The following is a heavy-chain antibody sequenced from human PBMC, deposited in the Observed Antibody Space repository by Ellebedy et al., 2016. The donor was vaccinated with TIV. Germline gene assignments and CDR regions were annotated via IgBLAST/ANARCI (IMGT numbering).Heavy chain of an antibody. CDR2: IWYDGSNK. Sequence: GGSLRLXXAASGFTFSSYGMHWVRQAPGKGLEWAALIWYDGSNKYYVDSVKGRFTISRDNSENTLYLQMNSLRAEDTAVYHCARDGDYEDYYYYMDVWGKGTTVTVSS. CDR1: GFTFSSYG. D-gene: IGHD4-17*01. J-gene: IGHJ6*03. V-gene: IGHV3-33*01. CDR3: ARDGDYEDYYYYMDV.